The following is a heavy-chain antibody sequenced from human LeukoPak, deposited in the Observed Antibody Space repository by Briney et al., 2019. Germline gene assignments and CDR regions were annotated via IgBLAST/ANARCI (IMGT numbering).Heavy chain of an antibody. Sequence: GGSLRLSCAASGFTFSTCGMSWVRQAPGKGVEWVSSISDSGDYTYYADSVKGRFSISRDNSKNTLYLQMDRLRAEDTAVYYCARVSNGGSSAGAFDIWGQGTMVTVS. CDR3: ARVSNGGSSAGAFDI. CDR2: ISDSGDYT. CDR1: GFTFSTCG. D-gene: IGHD4-23*01. J-gene: IGHJ3*02. V-gene: IGHV3-23*01.